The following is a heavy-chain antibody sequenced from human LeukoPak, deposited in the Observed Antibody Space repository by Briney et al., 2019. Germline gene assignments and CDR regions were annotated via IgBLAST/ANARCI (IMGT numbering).Heavy chain of an antibody. D-gene: IGHD6-13*01. CDR1: GYTFTVYY. CDR3: ASIVAAAGIKWGPNWFDP. CDR2: INPNSGGT. J-gene: IGHJ5*02. Sequence: GASVKVSCKASGYTFTVYYMHWVRQAPGQGLEWMGWINPNSGGTNYALKSQGRVTMTRDTSISTAYMELSRLRSDDTAVYYCASIVAAAGIKWGPNWFDPWGQGTLVTVSS. V-gene: IGHV1-2*02.